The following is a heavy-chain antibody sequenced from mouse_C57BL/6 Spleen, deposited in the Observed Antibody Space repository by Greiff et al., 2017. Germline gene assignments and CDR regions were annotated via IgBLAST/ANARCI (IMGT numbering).Heavy chain of an antibody. V-gene: IGHV1-26*01. CDR2: INPNNGGT. CDR1: GYTFTDYY. CDR3: ARRGVGRWYFDV. Sequence: VQLQQSGPELVKPGASVKISCKASGYTFTDYYMNWVKQSHGKSLEWIGDINPNNGGTSYNQKFKGKATLNVDKSYSTAYMELRSLTSEDSAVYYCARRGVGRWYFDVWGTGTTVTVSS. D-gene: IGHD4-1*01. J-gene: IGHJ1*03.